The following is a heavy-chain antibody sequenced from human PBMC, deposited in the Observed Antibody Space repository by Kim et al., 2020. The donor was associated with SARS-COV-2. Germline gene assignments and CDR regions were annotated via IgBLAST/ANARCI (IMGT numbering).Heavy chain of an antibody. V-gene: IGHV3-53*01. CDR3: ARGEQYCSSTTCYDPGHGWYFDL. CDR1: GFTVSSNY. D-gene: IGHD2-2*01. J-gene: IGHJ2*01. Sequence: GGSLTLSCAASGFTVSSNYMSWVRQAPGKGLEWVSVIYSGGSTYYADSVKGRFTISRDNSKNTLYLQMNSLRAEDTAVYYCARGEQYCSSTTCYDPGHGWYFDLWGRGTLAT. CDR2: IYSGGST.